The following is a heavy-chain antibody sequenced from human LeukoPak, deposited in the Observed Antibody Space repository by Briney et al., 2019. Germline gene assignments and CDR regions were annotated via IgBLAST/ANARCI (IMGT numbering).Heavy chain of an antibody. V-gene: IGHV3-74*01. D-gene: IGHD1-26*01. CDR2: IKTDGTNT. CDR3: GSSEDGYIDY. CDR1: GFTFIRHY. Sequence: GGSLRPSCAASGFTFIRHYMHWVRQAPGKGLMWVSRIKTDGTNTLYAESVKGRFTISRDNAKNTLYLQMTSLTAEDTAMYYCGSSEDGYIDYWGQGTLVVVSS. J-gene: IGHJ4*02.